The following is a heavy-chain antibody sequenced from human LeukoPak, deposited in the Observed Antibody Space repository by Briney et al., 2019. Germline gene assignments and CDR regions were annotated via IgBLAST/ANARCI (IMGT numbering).Heavy chain of an antibody. J-gene: IGHJ4*02. CDR1: GGSISSYY. CDR3: ARGSSFDGYCSAGACDAGYYDS. Sequence: PSETLSLTCTLSGGSISSYYWGWIRQPPGNGREWIGSIYYSGSTYYNPSFKSRVTISVDTSKNQFSLKLTSVTAAATAVYFCARGSSFDGYCSAGACDAGYYDSWGQGTPVTVSS. V-gene: IGHV4-39*01. CDR2: IYYSGST. D-gene: IGHD2-15*01.